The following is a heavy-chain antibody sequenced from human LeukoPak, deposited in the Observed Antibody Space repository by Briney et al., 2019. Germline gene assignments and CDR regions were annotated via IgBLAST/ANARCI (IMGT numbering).Heavy chain of an antibody. CDR1: GYSISSGYY. V-gene: IGHV4-38-2*02. Sequence: SQTLSLTCTVSGYSISSGYYWGWIRQPPGKGLEWIGSIYHSGSTYYNPSLKSRVTISVDTSKNQFSLKLSSVTAADTAVYYCARRGSYYYYYYMDVWGKGTTVTVSS. J-gene: IGHJ6*03. D-gene: IGHD1-26*01. CDR2: IYHSGST. CDR3: ARRGSYYYYYYMDV.